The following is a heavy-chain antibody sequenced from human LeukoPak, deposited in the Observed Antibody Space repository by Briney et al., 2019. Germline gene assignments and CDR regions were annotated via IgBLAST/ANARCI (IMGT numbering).Heavy chain of an antibody. CDR1: GGSTSSSNW. V-gene: IGHV4-4*02. D-gene: IGHD6-13*01. J-gene: IGHJ5*01. CDR3: ARQVGIAAAGDNWFDP. Sequence: PSETLSLTCAVSGGSTSSSNWWCWVRQPPGKGLEWIGEIYHSGSTNYNPSLKSRVTISVDNSKNQFSLKLSSVTAADTAVYYCARQVGIAAAGDNWFDPAGQGTLVTVSS. CDR2: IYHSGST.